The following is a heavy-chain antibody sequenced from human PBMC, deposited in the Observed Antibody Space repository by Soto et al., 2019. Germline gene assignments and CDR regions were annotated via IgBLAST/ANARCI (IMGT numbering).Heavy chain of an antibody. CDR3: AAGYSSSWYYNY. J-gene: IGHJ4*02. D-gene: IGHD6-13*01. CDR2: INGGRS. Sequence: GGSLRLSCAASGFTFSRYDMSWVRQAPGKGLEWVSAINGGRSFYGDSVEGRFTVSRDNSKNTLYLQMNGLRAEDTAVYYCAAGYSSSWYYNYWGQGTLVTVSS. V-gene: IGHV3-23*01. CDR1: GFTFSRYD.